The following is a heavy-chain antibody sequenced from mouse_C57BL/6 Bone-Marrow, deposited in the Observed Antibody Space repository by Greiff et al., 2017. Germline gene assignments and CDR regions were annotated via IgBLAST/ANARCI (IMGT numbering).Heavy chain of an antibody. CDR1: GYAFSSSW. D-gene: IGHD1-1*01. CDR3: DSPGSGYGY. Sequence: VQLQESGPELVKPGASVKISCKASGYAFSSSWMNWVKQRPGKGLEWIGQIYPGDGDTNYNGKFKGKATLTADKSSSTAYMQLSSLTSEDSAVYFCDSPGSGYGYWGQGTTLTVSS. CDR2: IYPGDGDT. V-gene: IGHV1-82*01. J-gene: IGHJ2*01.